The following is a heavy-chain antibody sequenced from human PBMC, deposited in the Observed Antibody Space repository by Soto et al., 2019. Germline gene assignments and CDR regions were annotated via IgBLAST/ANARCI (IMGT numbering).Heavy chain of an antibody. D-gene: IGHD3-10*01. J-gene: IGHJ6*02. CDR3: ASCDGTLVRGGRSSPYEMDV. Sequence: QVLLAQSGPEVKKPGSSVKVSCKASGGTFNNYAINWVRQAPGKGLEWMGGIIPTFGTGNHAQKVQGRVTIPADESTTTAYMELNTLRSEDTAIYYCASCDGTLVRGGRSSPYEMDVWGQGTTVIVSS. V-gene: IGHV1-69*01. CDR1: GGTFNNYA. CDR2: IIPTFGTG.